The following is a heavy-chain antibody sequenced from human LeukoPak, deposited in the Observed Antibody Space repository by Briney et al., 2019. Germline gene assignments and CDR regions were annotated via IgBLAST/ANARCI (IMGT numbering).Heavy chain of an antibody. CDR1: GFTFSSHW. D-gene: IGHD6-6*01. J-gene: IGHJ4*02. CDR3: ARDYLSSSDY. CDR2: IKQDGREM. Sequence: GGSLRLSCEGSGFTFSSHWMAWVRQAPGKGLEWVANIKQDGREMYSVDSVKGRFTISRDNAKNSLYLQMNSLRPEDTAVYYCARDYLSSSDYWGQGTLVTVSS. V-gene: IGHV3-7*01.